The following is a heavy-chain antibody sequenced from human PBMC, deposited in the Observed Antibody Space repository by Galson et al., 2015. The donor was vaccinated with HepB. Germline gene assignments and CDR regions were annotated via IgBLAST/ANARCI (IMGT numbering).Heavy chain of an antibody. J-gene: IGHJ2*01. CDR3: ARASGYSDYDHHWYFDL. D-gene: IGHD5-12*01. CDR2: TYYRSKWYN. CDR1: GDSVSSNSAA. Sequence: CAISGDSVSSNSAAWNWIRQSPSRGLEWLGRTYYRSKWYNDYAVSVKSRITINPDTSKNQFSLHLNSVTPEDTAVYYCARASGYSDYDHHWYFDLWGRGTLVTASS. V-gene: IGHV6-1*01.